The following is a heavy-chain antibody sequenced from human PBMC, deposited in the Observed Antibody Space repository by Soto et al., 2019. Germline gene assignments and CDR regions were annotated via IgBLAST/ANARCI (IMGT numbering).Heavy chain of an antibody. Sequence: QVQLQESGPGLVKPSETLSLTCTVSGDSISRYYWSWIRLSPGKGLEWIGYIYYSGETNYNPSMKSRVSISVDRTKYQFSLKLSSVTAADAAVYYCERDQGGWFLRGSGMDVWGQGTTVTVSS. V-gene: IGHV4-59*01. CDR2: IYYSGET. CDR1: GDSISRYY. D-gene: IGHD2-15*01. J-gene: IGHJ6*02. CDR3: ERDQGGWFLRGSGMDV.